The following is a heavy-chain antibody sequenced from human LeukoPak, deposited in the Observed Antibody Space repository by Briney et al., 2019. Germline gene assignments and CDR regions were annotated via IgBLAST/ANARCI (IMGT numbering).Heavy chain of an antibody. J-gene: IGHJ4*02. D-gene: IGHD5-18*01. CDR1: GYTFTGYY. V-gene: IGHV1-2*02. CDR3: ARHLSGVTGYSYGRGIDY. Sequence: ASVKVSCKASGYTFTGYYMHWVRQAPGQGLEWMGWINPNSGGTNYAQKFQGRVTMTRDTAISTAYMELSRLRSEDTAVYCCARHLSGVTGYSYGRGIDYWGQGTLVTVSS. CDR2: INPNSGGT.